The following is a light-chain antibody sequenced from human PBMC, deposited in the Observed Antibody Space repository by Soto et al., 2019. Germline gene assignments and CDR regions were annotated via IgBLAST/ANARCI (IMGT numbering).Light chain of an antibody. CDR3: QQYHSYPYT. Sequence: DIQMTQSPSTLSASVGDRVTITCRASQSISTWLAWYQHKPGKAPNLLIYKASNLESGVPSRFSGSGYGTEFTLTISSLQPDDFTTYYCQQYHSYPYTFGQGTKLEIK. J-gene: IGKJ2*01. CDR1: QSISTW. V-gene: IGKV1-5*03. CDR2: KAS.